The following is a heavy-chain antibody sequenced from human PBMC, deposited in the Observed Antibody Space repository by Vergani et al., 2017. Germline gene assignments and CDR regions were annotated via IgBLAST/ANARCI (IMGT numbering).Heavy chain of an antibody. J-gene: IGHJ5*02. Sequence: QLQLQESGPGLVKPSETLSLTCTVSGGSISSSSYYWGWIRQPPGKGLEWIGSIYYSGSTYYNPSLKSRVTISVDTSKNQFSLKLSSVTAADTAVYYCARGLLGYCSSTSCSGWFDPWGQGTLVTVSS. D-gene: IGHD2-2*01. V-gene: IGHV4-39*01. CDR1: GGSISSSSYY. CDR2: IYYSGST. CDR3: ARGLLGYCSSTSCSGWFDP.